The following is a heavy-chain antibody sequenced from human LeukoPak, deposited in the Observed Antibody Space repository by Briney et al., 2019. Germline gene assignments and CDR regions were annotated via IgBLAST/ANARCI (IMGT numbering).Heavy chain of an antibody. J-gene: IGHJ3*02. CDR3: ARGSEQWLVRGAFDI. V-gene: IGHV1-69*05. D-gene: IGHD6-19*01. Sequence: SVKVSCKASGYTFTSYGISWVRQAPGQGLEWMGGIIPIFGTANYAQKFQGRVTITRDTSASTAYMELSSLRSEDTAVYYCARGSEQWLVRGAFDIWGQGTMVTVSS. CDR1: GYTFTSYG. CDR2: IIPIFGTA.